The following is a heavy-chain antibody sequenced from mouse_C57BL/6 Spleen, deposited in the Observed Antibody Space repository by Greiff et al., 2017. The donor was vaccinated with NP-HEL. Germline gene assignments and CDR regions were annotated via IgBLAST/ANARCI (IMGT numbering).Heavy chain of an antibody. CDR2: ISSGSSTI. CDR1: GFTFSDYG. D-gene: IGHD2-1*01. Sequence: EVQLVESGGGLVKPGGSLKLSCAASGFTFSDYGMHWVRQAPEKGLEWVAYISSGSSTIYYADTVKGRFTISRDNAKNTLFLQMTSLRSEDTAMYYCAREDYGNPFAYWGQGTLVTVSA. CDR3: AREDYGNPFAY. J-gene: IGHJ3*01. V-gene: IGHV5-17*01.